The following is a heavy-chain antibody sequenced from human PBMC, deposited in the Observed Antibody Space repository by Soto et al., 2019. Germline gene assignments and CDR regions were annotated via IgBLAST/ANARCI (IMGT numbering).Heavy chain of an antibody. J-gene: IGHJ5*02. V-gene: IGHV4-38-2*02. CDR1: GYSISSGYY. D-gene: IGHD3-22*01. CDR2: IYHSGST. Sequence: SSETLSLTCAVSGYSISSGYYWGWIRQPPGKGLEWIGSIYHSGSTYYNPSLKSRVTISVDTSKNQFSLKLSSVTAADTAVYYCARDGDYYDSSGYSNWFDPWGQGTLVTVSS. CDR3: ARDGDYYDSSGYSNWFDP.